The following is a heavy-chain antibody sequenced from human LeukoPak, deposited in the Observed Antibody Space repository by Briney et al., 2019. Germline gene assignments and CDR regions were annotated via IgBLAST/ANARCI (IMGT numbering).Heavy chain of an antibody. Sequence: ASVKVSCKASGDTFSNYDINWVRQATGQGLEWMGIINPSGGSTSYAQKFQGRVTMTRDTSTSTVYMELSSLRSEDTAVYYCARVGLGGLVILDYWGQGTLVTVSS. CDR2: INPSGGST. J-gene: IGHJ4*02. CDR3: ARVGLGGLVILDY. V-gene: IGHV1-46*01. D-gene: IGHD3/OR15-3a*01. CDR1: GDTFSNYD.